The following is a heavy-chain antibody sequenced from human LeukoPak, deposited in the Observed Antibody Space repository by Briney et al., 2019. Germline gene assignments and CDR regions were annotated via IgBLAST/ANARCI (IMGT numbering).Heavy chain of an antibody. CDR2: INSDGSST. J-gene: IGHJ3*02. V-gene: IGHV3-74*01. Sequence: GGSLRLSCAASEFTFSSYWMHWVRQTPGKGLVWVSRINSDGSSTSYADSVKGRFTISRDNAKTTLYLKMNSLRAEDTAVYYCARVRSHAFDIWGQGTMVTVSS. CDR1: EFTFSSYW. CDR3: ARVRSHAFDI.